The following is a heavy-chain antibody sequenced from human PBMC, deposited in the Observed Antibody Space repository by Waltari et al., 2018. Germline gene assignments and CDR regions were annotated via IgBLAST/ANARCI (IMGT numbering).Heavy chain of an antibody. D-gene: IGHD6-19*01. CDR3: ATAVGGNMEFDS. CDR2: ISAHDGNT. J-gene: IGHJ4*01. V-gene: IGHV1-18*01. CDR1: AYTFSTYG. Sequence: QVHLVQSGAEVKTPGASVNVSCKASAYTFSTYGLTWVRQAPGQGLEWLGWISAHDGNTNYAPNLQDRVTLTTDTSPYTAYMELNSLRPDDTAVYYCATAVGGNMEFDSWGHGSLVTVSS.